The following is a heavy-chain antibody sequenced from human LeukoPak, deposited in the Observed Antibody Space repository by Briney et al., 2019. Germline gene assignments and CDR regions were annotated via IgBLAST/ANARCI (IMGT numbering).Heavy chain of an antibody. CDR3: ARDMIPYYGMDV. CDR1: GGSISSGSYY. J-gene: IGHJ6*02. D-gene: IGHD3-16*01. V-gene: IGHV4-61*02. Sequence: SETLSLTCAVYGGSISSGSYYWSWIRQPAGTGLEWIGRIYTSGSTNYNPSLKSRVTISVDTSKNQFSLKLSSVTAADTAVYYCARDMIPYYGMDVWGQGTTVTVSS. CDR2: IYTSGST.